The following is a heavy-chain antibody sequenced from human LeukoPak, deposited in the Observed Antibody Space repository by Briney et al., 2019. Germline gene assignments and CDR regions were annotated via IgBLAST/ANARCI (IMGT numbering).Heavy chain of an antibody. CDR3: ARDYYDNSDSDS. CDR2: ISSSSSYI. Sequence: GGSLRLSCAASGFTFSSYSMNWVRQAPGRGLEWFSSISSSSSYIYYADSVKGRFTISRDNAKNSLYLQMNSLRAEDTAVYYCARDYYDNSDSDSWGQGTLVTVSS. J-gene: IGHJ5*01. V-gene: IGHV3-21*01. D-gene: IGHD3-22*01. CDR1: GFTFSSYS.